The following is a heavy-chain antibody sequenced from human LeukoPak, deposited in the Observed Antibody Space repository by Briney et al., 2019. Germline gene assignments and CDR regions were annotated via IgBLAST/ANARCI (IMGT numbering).Heavy chain of an antibody. Sequence: PGGSLRLSCAASGFTFSSYWMSWVRQTPGKGLEWVANIKQDRSEKYYVDSVKGRFTISRDNAKNSLYLQMNSLRAEDTAVYYCARDPTVYGGTIFGVVFRGFDYWGQGTLVTVSS. J-gene: IGHJ4*02. CDR2: IKQDRSEK. CDR1: GFTFSSYW. D-gene: IGHD3-3*01. CDR3: ARDPTVYGGTIFGVVFRGFDY. V-gene: IGHV3-7*01.